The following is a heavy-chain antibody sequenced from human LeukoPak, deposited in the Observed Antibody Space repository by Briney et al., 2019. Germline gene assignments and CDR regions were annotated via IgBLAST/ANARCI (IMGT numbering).Heavy chain of an antibody. Sequence: PGGSLRLSCAASGFSFSSYWMHWVRQAPRKGPVWVSRINGDGNSTNYADSVKGRFTISRDNAKNTLYLQMSSLRADDTAVYYCARNYYNVFDIWGQGTTVTVSS. CDR3: ARNYYNVFDI. D-gene: IGHD1-26*01. V-gene: IGHV3-74*01. CDR1: GFSFSSYW. CDR2: INGDGNST. J-gene: IGHJ3*02.